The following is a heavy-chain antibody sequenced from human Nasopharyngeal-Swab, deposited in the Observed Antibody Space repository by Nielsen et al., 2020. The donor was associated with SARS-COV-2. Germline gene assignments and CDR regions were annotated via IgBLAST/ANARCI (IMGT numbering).Heavy chain of an antibody. CDR2: IYYSGST. CDR1: GGSISSSSYY. V-gene: IGHV4-39*01. J-gene: IGHJ4*02. D-gene: IGHD2-2*01. Sequence: SETLFLTCTVSGGSISSSSYYWGWIRQPPGKGLEWIGSIYYSGSTYYNPSLKSRVTISVDTSKNQFSLKLSSVTAADTAVYYCARQHQLLGDYWGQGTLVTVSS. CDR3: ARQHQLLGDY.